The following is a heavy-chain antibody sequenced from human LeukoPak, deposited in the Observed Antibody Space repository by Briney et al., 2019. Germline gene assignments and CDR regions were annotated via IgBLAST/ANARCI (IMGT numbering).Heavy chain of an antibody. CDR2: INHSGST. V-gene: IGHV4-34*01. CDR3: GRGPGRHYYYYYGMNV. J-gene: IGHJ6*02. Sequence: PSETLSLTCAVYGGSFSGYYWSWIRQPPGKGLEWIGEINHSGSTNYNPSLKSRVTISVDTSKNQFSLKLSSVTAADTAVYYCGRGPGRHYYYYYGMNVCGQGTTVTVSS. D-gene: IGHD3-10*01. CDR1: GGSFSGYY.